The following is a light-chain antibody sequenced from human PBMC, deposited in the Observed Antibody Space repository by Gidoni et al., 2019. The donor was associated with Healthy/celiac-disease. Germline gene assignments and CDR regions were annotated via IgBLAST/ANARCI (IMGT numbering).Light chain of an antibody. CDR2: AAS. Sequence: IHMARAPCSVSASVGDRVTITCRASQGISSWLAWYQQKPGKAPKLLIYAASSLQSGVPSRFSGRGAGTDFPLIISRLQPEDVVTYYCQQANSFPITFGQGTRLEIK. CDR1: QGISSW. V-gene: IGKV1-12*01. J-gene: IGKJ5*01. CDR3: QQANSFPIT.